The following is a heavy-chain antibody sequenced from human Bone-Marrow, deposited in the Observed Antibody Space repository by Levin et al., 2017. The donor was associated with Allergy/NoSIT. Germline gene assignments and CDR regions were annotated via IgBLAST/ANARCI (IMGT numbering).Heavy chain of an antibody. J-gene: IGHJ4*02. V-gene: IGHV1-2*02. CDR3: ARPRGRYSSNWNNPRFDF. D-gene: IGHD6-13*01. CDR1: GYTFTDYY. CDR2: INGDSGDT. Sequence: GASVKVSCKASGYTFTDYYIHWVRQAPGQGLEWVGWINGDSGDTRYALKFQGRVTMTRDTSISTAYMEVSRLRSDDTAVYYCARPRGRYSSNWNNPRFDFWGQGTLLTVSS.